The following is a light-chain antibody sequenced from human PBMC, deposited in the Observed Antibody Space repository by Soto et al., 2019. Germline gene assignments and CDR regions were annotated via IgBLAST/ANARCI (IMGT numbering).Light chain of an antibody. CDR1: QSVSSY. J-gene: IGKJ5*01. CDR2: DAS. V-gene: IGKV3-11*01. Sequence: EIVWTQSPSTLSLSPGERATLSCRASQSVSSYLAWYQQKPGQAPRLLIYDASNRATGIPARFSGSGSGTDFNLTISSLEPEDFALYYCQQRSNWPPITFGQGNDWRL. CDR3: QQRSNWPPIT.